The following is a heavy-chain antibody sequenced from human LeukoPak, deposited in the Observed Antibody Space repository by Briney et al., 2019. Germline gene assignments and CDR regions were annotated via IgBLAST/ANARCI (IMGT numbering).Heavy chain of an antibody. J-gene: IGHJ4*02. CDR2: ISSSSSYI. D-gene: IGHD4-17*01. V-gene: IGHV3-21*01. Sequence: GGSLRLSCAASGFIFSSYSMNWVRQAPGKELEWVSSISSSSSYIYFADSVKGRFTISRDNSKNTLYLQMNSLRAEDTAVYYCAKDHGDPLYYFDYWGQGTLVTVSS. CDR3: AKDHGDPLYYFDY. CDR1: GFIFSSYS.